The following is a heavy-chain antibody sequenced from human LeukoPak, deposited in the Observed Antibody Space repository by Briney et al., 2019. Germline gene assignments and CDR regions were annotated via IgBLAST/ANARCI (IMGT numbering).Heavy chain of an antibody. CDR3: ARQFWSGYYPYFDY. CDR1: GYSISSGYY. V-gene: IGHV4-38-2*01. J-gene: IGHJ4*02. CDR2: IYHSGST. D-gene: IGHD3-3*01. Sequence: KPSETLSLTCAVSGYSISSGYYWGWIRQPPGKGLEWIGSIYHSGSTYYNPSLKSRVTISVDTSKNQFSLKLSSVTAADTAVYYCARQFWSGYYPYFDYWGQGTLVTVSS.